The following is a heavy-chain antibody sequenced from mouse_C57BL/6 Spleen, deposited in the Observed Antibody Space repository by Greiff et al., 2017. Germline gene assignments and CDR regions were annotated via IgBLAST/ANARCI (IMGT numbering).Heavy chain of an antibody. CDR1: GYTFTDYY. D-gene: IGHD3-2*02. V-gene: IGHV1-26*01. CDR3: AREEDSSGSFAY. J-gene: IGHJ3*01. Sequence: VQLQQSGPELVKPGASVKISCKASGYTFTDYYMNWVKQSHGKSLEWIGDINPNNGGTGYNQKFKGKATLTVDKSSSTAYMELRSLTSEDSAVYYCAREEDSSGSFAYWGQGTLVTVTA. CDR2: INPNNGGT.